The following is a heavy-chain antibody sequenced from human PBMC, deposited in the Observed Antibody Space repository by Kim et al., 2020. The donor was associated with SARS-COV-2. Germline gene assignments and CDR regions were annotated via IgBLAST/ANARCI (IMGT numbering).Heavy chain of an antibody. J-gene: IGHJ3*02. V-gene: IGHV4-39*01. Sequence: NPSLKSRVTISVDTSKNQFALKLSSVTAADTAVYYCARSSSSWYGGAFDIWGQGTMVTVSS. D-gene: IGHD6-13*01. CDR3: ARSSSSWYGGAFDI.